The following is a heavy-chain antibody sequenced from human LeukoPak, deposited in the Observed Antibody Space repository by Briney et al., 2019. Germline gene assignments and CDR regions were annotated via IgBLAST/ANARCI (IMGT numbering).Heavy chain of an antibody. V-gene: IGHV3-21*01. Sequence: PGGSLRLSCAASGFTFSSYAMNWVRQAPGKGLEWVSAITATSLHIYYADSVKGRFTISRDNAKNSLHLQMNSLRVEDTALYYCARVRSVGGNPHAFNIWGQGTMVTVSS. J-gene: IGHJ3*02. CDR2: ITATSLHI. CDR1: GFTFSSYA. CDR3: ARVRSVGGNPHAFNI. D-gene: IGHD4-23*01.